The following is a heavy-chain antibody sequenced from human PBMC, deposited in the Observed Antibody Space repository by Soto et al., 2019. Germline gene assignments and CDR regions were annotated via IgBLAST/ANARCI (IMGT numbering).Heavy chain of an antibody. Sequence: QVQLQESGPGLVKPSGTLSLTCAVSGGSIRSSNWWSWVRQPPGKGVEWIGEIYHSGSTNYNPSLKSRVTISVDKSKNQFSLKLSSVTAADTAVYYCASLDQGAAVGTDFDYWGQGTLVTVSS. V-gene: IGHV4-4*02. CDR3: ASLDQGAAVGTDFDY. D-gene: IGHD6-13*01. CDR2: IYHSGST. J-gene: IGHJ4*02. CDR1: GGSIRSSNW.